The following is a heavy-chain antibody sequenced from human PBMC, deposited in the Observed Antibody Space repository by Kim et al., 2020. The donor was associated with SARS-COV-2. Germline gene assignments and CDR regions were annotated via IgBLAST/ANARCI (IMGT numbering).Heavy chain of an antibody. CDR1: GGSFSGYY. D-gene: IGHD3-22*01. V-gene: IGHV4-34*01. CDR2: INHSGST. Sequence: SETLSLTCAVYGGSFSGYYWSWIRQPPGKGLEWIGEINHSGSTNYNPSLKSRVTISVDTSKNQFSLKLSSVTAADTAVYYCARVPYYYDSSGFFADAFDIWGQGTMVTVSS. CDR3: ARVPYYYDSSGFFADAFDI. J-gene: IGHJ3*02.